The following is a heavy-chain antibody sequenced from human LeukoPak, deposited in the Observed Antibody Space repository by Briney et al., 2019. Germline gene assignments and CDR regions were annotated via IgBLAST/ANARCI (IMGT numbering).Heavy chain of an antibody. V-gene: IGHV1-2*02. CDR1: GYTFTGYY. CDR2: INPNSGGT. Sequence: ASVTVSCKASGYTFTGYYMHWVRQAPGQGLEWMGWINPNSGGTNYAQKFQGRVTMTRDTSISTAYMELSRLRSDDTAVYYCAREMTYYYGSGVDYWGQGTLVTVSS. J-gene: IGHJ4*02. D-gene: IGHD3-10*01. CDR3: AREMTYYYGSGVDY.